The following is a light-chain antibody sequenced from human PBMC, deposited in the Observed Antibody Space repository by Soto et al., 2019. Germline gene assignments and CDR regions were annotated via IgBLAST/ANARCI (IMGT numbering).Light chain of an antibody. CDR1: QSISSY. CDR3: QQNYNAPWT. J-gene: IGKJ1*01. CDR2: AAS. Sequence: DIQMTQSPSSLSASVGDRVTITCRASQSISSYLNWYQQKPGKAPNLLIYAASSLQSGVPSRFSGSGSGTDFTFTISSLQPEDFATYYCQQNYNAPWTFGQGTKVAIK. V-gene: IGKV1-39*01.